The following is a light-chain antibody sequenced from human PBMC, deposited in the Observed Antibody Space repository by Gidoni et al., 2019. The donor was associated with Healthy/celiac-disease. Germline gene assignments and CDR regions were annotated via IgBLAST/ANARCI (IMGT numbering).Light chain of an antibody. CDR3: QQYGSSPT. CDR2: GAS. CDR1: QSVSSSY. V-gene: IGKV3-20*01. J-gene: IGKJ4*01. Sequence: VLTQSPGTLSLSPGERATLSCRASQSVSSSYLAWYQQKPGQAPRLLIYGASSRATGIPDRFSGSGSGTDFTLTISRLEPEDFAVYYCQQYGSSPTFGGGTKVEIK.